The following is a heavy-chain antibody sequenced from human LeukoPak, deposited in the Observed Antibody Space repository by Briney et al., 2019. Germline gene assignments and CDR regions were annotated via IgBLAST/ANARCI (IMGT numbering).Heavy chain of an antibody. CDR1: GFTFSRSW. J-gene: IGHJ4*02. Sequence: PGGSLRLSCAASGFTFSRSWMHWVRQAPGKGLEWVSRISSDGSNITYADSVKGRFTISRDNAKNTLYLQMNSLRAEDTALYYCARDRGGSGPTTTDYWGQGTLVTVSS. V-gene: IGHV3-74*01. CDR3: ARDRGGSGPTTTDY. CDR2: ISSDGSNI. D-gene: IGHD6-19*01.